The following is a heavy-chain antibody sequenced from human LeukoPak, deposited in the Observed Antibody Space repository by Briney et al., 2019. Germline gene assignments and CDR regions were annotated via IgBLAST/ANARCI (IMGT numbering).Heavy chain of an antibody. Sequence: ATVKVSCKASGYTFTSYGISWVRQAPGPGLEWMGWISAYNGNTNYAQKLQGRVTMTTDTSTSTAYMELRSLRSDDTAVYYCARDPTVYYYDSSGYYYYFDYWGQGTLVTVSS. D-gene: IGHD3-22*01. V-gene: IGHV1-18*01. CDR2: ISAYNGNT. CDR1: GYTFTSYG. J-gene: IGHJ4*02. CDR3: ARDPTVYYYDSSGYYYYFDY.